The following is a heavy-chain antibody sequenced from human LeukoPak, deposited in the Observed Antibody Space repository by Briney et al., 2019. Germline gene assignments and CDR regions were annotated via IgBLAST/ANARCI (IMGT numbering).Heavy chain of an antibody. CDR3: GRDAPEMVGWFDP. V-gene: IGHV3-33*01. J-gene: IGHJ5*02. Sequence: GGSLRLSCAASGFTFSSYGMHWVRQAPGKGLEWVAVIWYDGSNKYYADSVKGRFTISRDNSKNTLYLQMNSLRAEDTAVYYCGRDAPEMVGWFDPWGQGTLVTVSS. CDR1: GFTFSSYG. CDR2: IWYDGSNK. D-gene: IGHD5-24*01.